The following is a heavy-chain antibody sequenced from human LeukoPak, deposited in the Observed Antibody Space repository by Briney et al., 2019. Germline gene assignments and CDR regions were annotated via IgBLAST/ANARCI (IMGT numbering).Heavy chain of an antibody. CDR2: IIPIFGTA. CDR1: GYTFTSYG. CDR3: AHPYSSSWYYFDY. V-gene: IGHV1-69*06. J-gene: IGHJ4*02. D-gene: IGHD6-13*01. Sequence: ASVKVSCKASGYTFTSYGISWVRQAPGQGLEWMGGIIPIFGTANYAQKFQGRVTITADKSTSTAYMELSSLRSEDTAVYYCAHPYSSSWYYFDYWGQGTLVTVSS.